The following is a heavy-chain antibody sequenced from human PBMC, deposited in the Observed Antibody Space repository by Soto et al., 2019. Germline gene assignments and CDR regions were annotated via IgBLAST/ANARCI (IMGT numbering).Heavy chain of an antibody. CDR1: GGTFSSYA. J-gene: IGHJ6*02. D-gene: IGHD1-26*01. Sequence: ASVKVSCKASGGTFSSYAISWVRQAPGQGLEWMGGIIPIFGTANYAQKFQGRVTITADESTSTAYMELSSLRSEDTAVYYCVGASHYYYYGMDVWGQGTTVTVSS. V-gene: IGHV1-69*13. CDR3: VGASHYYYYGMDV. CDR2: IIPIFGTA.